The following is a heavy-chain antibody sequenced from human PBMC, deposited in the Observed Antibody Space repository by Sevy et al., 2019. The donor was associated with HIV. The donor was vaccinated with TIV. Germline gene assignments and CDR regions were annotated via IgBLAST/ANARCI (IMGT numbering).Heavy chain of an antibody. J-gene: IGHJ4*02. CDR1: GFTFSSYA. Sequence: GGSLRLSCSASGFTFSSYAKHWVRQAPGKGLEYVSAISSNGGSTYYADSVKGRFTISRDNSKNTLYLQMSSLRAEDTAVYYCVKEFYGSGSYSDYWGQGTLVTVSS. V-gene: IGHV3-64D*06. D-gene: IGHD3-10*01. CDR2: ISSNGGST. CDR3: VKEFYGSGSYSDY.